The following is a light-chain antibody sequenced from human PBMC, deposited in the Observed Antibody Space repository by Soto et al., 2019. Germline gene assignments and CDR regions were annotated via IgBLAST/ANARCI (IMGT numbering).Light chain of an antibody. CDR2: DAS. CDR1: QSVSSY. CDR3: QQRGSWPRT. J-gene: IGKJ2*01. Sequence: EIVLTQSPATLSLSPGERATLSCRASQSVSSYLAWYQQKPGQAPRLLIYDASNRATGIPARFSGSGSGTDFTLTISCLEPEDFAVYYCQQRGSWPRTFGQGTKLEIK. V-gene: IGKV3-11*01.